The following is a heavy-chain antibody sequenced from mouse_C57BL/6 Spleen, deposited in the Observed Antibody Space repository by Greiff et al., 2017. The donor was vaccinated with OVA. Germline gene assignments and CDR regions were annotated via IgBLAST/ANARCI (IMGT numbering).Heavy chain of an antibody. V-gene: IGHV2-2*01. CDR3: ATKGDYGSSSWDFDV. CDR2: IWSGGST. Sequence: QVQLKQSGPGLVQPSQSLSITCTVSGFSLTSYGVHWVRQSPGKGLEWLGVIWSGGSTDYNAAFISRLSISKDNSKSHVFFKMNSLQADDTAIYYCATKGDYGSSSWDFDVWGTGTTVTVSS. D-gene: IGHD1-1*01. J-gene: IGHJ1*03. CDR1: GFSLTSYG.